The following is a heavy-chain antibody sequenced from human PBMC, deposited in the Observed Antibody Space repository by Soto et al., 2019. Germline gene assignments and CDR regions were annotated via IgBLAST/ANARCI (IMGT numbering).Heavy chain of an antibody. CDR3: ASTDGTVRHYYYYGMDV. Sequence: GESLKIFCKGSGYSFTSYWISWVRQMPGKGLEWMGRIDPSDSYTNYSPSFQGHVTISADKSISTAYLQWSSLKASDTAMYYCASTDGTVRHYYYYGMDVWGQGTTVTVSS. CDR1: GYSFTSYW. J-gene: IGHJ6*02. CDR2: IDPSDSYT. D-gene: IGHD4-17*01. V-gene: IGHV5-10-1*01.